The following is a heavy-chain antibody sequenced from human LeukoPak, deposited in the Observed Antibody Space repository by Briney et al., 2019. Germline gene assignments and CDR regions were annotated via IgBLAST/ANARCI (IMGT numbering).Heavy chain of an antibody. CDR1: GFTFDDHG. V-gene: IGHV3-7*01. CDR3: ARKGVIYYDSSGYPYYFDY. CDR2: IKQDGSEK. Sequence: GGSLRLSCAASGFTFDDHGMSWVRQAPGKGLEWVANIKQDGSEKYYVDSVKGRFTISRDNAKNSLYLQMNSLRAEDTAVYYCARKGVIYYDSSGYPYYFDYWGQGTLVTVSS. D-gene: IGHD3-22*01. J-gene: IGHJ4*02.